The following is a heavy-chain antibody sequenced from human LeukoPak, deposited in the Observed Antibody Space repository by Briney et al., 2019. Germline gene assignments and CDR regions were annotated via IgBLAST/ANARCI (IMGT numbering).Heavy chain of an antibody. J-gene: IGHJ4*02. Sequence: GGSLRLSCAASGFTFSSYAMSWVRQAPGKGLEWVSAISGSGGSTYYADSVKGRFTISRDNSKNTLYLQMNSLRAEDTAVYYCAKDPFDKVYYYDSSGYPMDYWGQGTLVTVSS. D-gene: IGHD3-22*01. CDR2: ISGSGGST. CDR3: AKDPFDKVYYYDSSGYPMDY. V-gene: IGHV3-23*01. CDR1: GFTFSSYA.